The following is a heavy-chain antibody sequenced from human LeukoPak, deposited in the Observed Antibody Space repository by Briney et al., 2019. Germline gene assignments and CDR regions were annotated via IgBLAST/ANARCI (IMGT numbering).Heavy chain of an antibody. V-gene: IGHV4-61*01. CDR3: AREVYYYDSSGYYPDAFDI. J-gene: IGHJ3*02. D-gene: IGHD3-22*01. CDR1: GGSVSSGSYY. CDR2: IYYSGST. Sequence: KPSETPSLTCTVSGGSVSSGSYYWSWIRQPPGKGLEWIGYIYYSGSTNYNPSLKSRVTISVDTSKNQFSLKLSSVTAADTAVYYCAREVYYYDSSGYYPDAFDIWGQGTMVTVSS.